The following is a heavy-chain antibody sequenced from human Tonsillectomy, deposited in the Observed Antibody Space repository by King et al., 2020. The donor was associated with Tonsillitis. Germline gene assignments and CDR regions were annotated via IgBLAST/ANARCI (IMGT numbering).Heavy chain of an antibody. D-gene: IGHD6-13*01. CDR3: ASLGGYSSSPQYYYYYGIDV. Sequence: QLVQSGAEVKKPGSSVKVSCKASGGTFSSYAISWVRQAPGQGLEWMGGIIPIFGTANYAQKFQGRVTITADESTSTAYMELRSLRSEDTSVYYCASLGGYSSSPQYYYYYGIDVWGHGTTVTVS. V-gene: IGHV1-69*01. J-gene: IGHJ6*02. CDR1: GGTFSSYA. CDR2: IIPIFGTA.